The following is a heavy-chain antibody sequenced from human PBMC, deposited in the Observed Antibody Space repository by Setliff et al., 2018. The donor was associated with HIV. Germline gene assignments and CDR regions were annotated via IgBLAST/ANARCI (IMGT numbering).Heavy chain of an antibody. Sequence: PSETLSLTCAVSGGPLNSRNWWSWVRQPPGKGLEWIGRLHLSGDTNYNPSLKSRVTMSIDTSKNQFSLKLSSVTAADTAVYYCARTIKEHLAVLWFDPWGQGTLVTVSS. V-gene: IGHV4-4*02. CDR2: LHLSGDT. CDR1: GGPLNSRNW. J-gene: IGHJ5*02. D-gene: IGHD3-3*02. CDR3: ARTIKEHLAVLWFDP.